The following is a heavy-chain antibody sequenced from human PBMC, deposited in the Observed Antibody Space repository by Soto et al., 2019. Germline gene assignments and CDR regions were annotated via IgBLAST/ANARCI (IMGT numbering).Heavy chain of an antibody. CDR1: GFTFNNYG. D-gene: IGHD1-26*01. CDR2: ISFDGGNT. Sequence: GGSLRLSCAASGFTFNNYGMHWVRQAPGKGLEWVVVISFDGGNTVYADSVKGRFTISRDNSKNTLYLQMNSLRAEDTAVYYCAKGISGATRDYFDYWGQGTLVTVSS. CDR3: AKGISGATRDYFDY. J-gene: IGHJ4*02. V-gene: IGHV3-30*18.